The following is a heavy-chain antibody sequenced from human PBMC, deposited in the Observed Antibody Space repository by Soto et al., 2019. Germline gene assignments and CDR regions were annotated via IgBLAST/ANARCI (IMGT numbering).Heavy chain of an antibody. D-gene: IGHD3-3*01. CDR1: GYTFTSYY. CDR2: INPSGGST. V-gene: IGHV1-46*01. Sequence: GASVKVSCKASGYTFTSYYMHWVRQAPGQGLEWMGIINPSGGSTSYAQKFQERVTITRDMSTSTAYMELSSLRSEDTAVYYCAAGFVKGGYYTQYYFYYYGMDVWGQGTTVTVSS. CDR3: AAGFVKGGYYTQYYFYYYGMDV. J-gene: IGHJ6*02.